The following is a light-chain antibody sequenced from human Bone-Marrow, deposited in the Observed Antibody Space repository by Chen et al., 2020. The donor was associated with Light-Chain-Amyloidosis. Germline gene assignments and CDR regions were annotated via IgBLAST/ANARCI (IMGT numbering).Light chain of an antibody. V-gene: IGKV3-20*01. CDR1: QTISSNY. CDR2: GSS. Sequence: EIVLMHSPCTLFLSPGEGANLSCMASQTISSNYLTLYQQKFGQSPRLLIYGSSSRATGIPDRFTGSGSGTDFTLTINRLEPEDFAMYYCQQYGTSPLTFGGGTKVEIK. J-gene: IGKJ4*01. CDR3: QQYGTSPLT.